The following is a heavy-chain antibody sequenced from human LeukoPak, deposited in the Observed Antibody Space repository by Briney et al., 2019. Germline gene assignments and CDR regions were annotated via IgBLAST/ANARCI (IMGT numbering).Heavy chain of an antibody. CDR1: GFTFSSYA. Sequence: GGSLRLSCAASGFTFSSYAMSWVRQAPGKGLEWVSAISGSGGSTYYADSVKGRFTISRDNSKNTLYLQMNSLRAEDTAVYYCAKDRGRTDCSSTSCHGWFDPWGQGTLVTVSS. D-gene: IGHD2-2*01. CDR3: AKDRGRTDCSSTSCHGWFDP. V-gene: IGHV3-23*01. CDR2: ISGSGGST. J-gene: IGHJ5*02.